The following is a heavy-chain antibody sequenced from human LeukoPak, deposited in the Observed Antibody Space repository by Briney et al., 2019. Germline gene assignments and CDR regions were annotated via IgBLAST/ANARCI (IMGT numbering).Heavy chain of an antibody. CDR1: GGSISSSGYY. CDR3: ARESPFGSGRYYPSWFDP. CDR2: IHYGGSV. V-gene: IGHV4-39*07. D-gene: IGHD6-19*01. Sequence: SETLSLTCTVSGGSISSSGYYWGWIRQPPGKGLEWIGNIHYGGSVDYNPSLKSRVTISVDTSKNQFSLKLSSVTAADTAVYYCARESPFGSGRYYPSWFDPWGQGTLVTVSS. J-gene: IGHJ5*02.